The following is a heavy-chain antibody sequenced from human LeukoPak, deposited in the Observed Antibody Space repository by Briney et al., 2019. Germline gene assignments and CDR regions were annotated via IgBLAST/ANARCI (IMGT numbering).Heavy chain of an antibody. V-gene: IGHV3-7*01. CDR2: IRQEGSEK. J-gene: IGHJ4*02. CDR3: ASMLRHFDY. Sequence: GGSLRLSCAASGFTFSSYWMGWVRQAPGQGLEWVANIRQEGSEKNYADSVKGRFTISRDNSKNTLYLQMNSLRAEDTAVYYCASMLRHFDYWGQGTLVTVSS. CDR1: GFTFSSYW. D-gene: IGHD2-2*01.